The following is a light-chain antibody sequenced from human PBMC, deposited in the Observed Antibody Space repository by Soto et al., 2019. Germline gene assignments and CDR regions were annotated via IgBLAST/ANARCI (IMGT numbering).Light chain of an antibody. Sequence: QSVLTQPASVSGSPGQSITISFTGTSSDVGSYNLVSWYQQHPGKAPKLMIYEGSKRPSGVSNRFSGSKSGNTASLTISGLQAEDEDDYYCCSYAGSVVFGGGTKLTVL. CDR2: EGS. V-gene: IGLV2-23*01. CDR3: CSYAGSVV. CDR1: SSDVGSYNL. J-gene: IGLJ2*01.